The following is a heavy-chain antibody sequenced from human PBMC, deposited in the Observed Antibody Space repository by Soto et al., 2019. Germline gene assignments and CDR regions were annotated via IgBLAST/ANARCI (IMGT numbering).Heavy chain of an antibody. J-gene: IGHJ6*02. Sequence: GGSLRLSCAASGFTFSSYGMHWVRQAPGKGLEWVAVIWYDGSTIYYADSVKGRFTISRDNAKNLLYLQMNSLRAEDTAVYYCARGQSSSWYPKYYYYYGMDVWGQGTTVTVSS. CDR2: IWYDGSTI. D-gene: IGHD6-13*01. V-gene: IGHV3-33*01. CDR3: ARGQSSSWYPKYYYYYGMDV. CDR1: GFTFSSYG.